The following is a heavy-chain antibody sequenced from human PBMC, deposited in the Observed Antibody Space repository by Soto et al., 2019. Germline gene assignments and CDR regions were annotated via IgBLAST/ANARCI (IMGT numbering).Heavy chain of an antibody. CDR2: IIPILGIA. J-gene: IGHJ4*02. V-gene: IGHV1-69*02. CDR3: ARAIARDPSFDY. CDR1: GGTFSSYT. Sequence: QVQLVQSGAEVKKPGSSVKVSCKASGGTFSSYTISWVRQAPGQGLEWMGRIIPILGIANYAQKFQGRVTITADKSTSTAYMELSSLRSEDTAVYYCARAIARDPSFDYWGQGTLVTVSS. D-gene: IGHD6-13*01.